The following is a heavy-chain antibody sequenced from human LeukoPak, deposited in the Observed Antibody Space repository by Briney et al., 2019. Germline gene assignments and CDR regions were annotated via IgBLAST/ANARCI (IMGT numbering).Heavy chain of an antibody. D-gene: IGHD3-22*01. CDR1: GYTFSGYY. J-gene: IGHJ4*02. Sequence: ASVKVSCKASGYTFSGYYIHWVRQAPGQGLEWMGWINANSGGTNYAQKLQGRVTMTTDTSTSTAYMELRSLRSDDTAVYYCARGPWGREGCGYFNPGTYYFDYWGQGTLVTVSS. CDR3: ARGPWGREGCGYFNPGTYYFDY. V-gene: IGHV1-2*02. CDR2: INANSGGT.